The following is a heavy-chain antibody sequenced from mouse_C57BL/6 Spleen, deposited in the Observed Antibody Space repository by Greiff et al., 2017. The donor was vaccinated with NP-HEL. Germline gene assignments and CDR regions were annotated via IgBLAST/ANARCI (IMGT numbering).Heavy chain of an antibody. CDR1: GYTFTDYY. J-gene: IGHJ4*01. D-gene: IGHD4-1*01. CDR3: ARRTRGDHWEGYYAMDY. CDR2: INPNNGGT. Sequence: EVQLQQSGPELVKPGASVKISCKASGYTFTDYYMNWVKQSHGKSLEWIGDINPNNGGTSYNQKFKGKATLTVDKSSSTAYMELRSLTSEDSAVYYCARRTRGDHWEGYYAMDYWGQGTSVTVSS. V-gene: IGHV1-26*01.